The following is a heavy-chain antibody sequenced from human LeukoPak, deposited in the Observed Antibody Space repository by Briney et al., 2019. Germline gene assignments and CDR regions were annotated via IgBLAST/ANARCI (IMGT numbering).Heavy chain of an antibody. CDR2: IYYSGST. Sequence: SETLSLTCTVSGGSISSGGYYWSWIRQHPGKGLEWIGYIYYSGSTYYNPSLKSRVTISVDTSKNQFSLKLSSVTAADTAVYYCASIGGVATTSDYWGQGTLVTVSS. V-gene: IGHV4-31*03. J-gene: IGHJ4*02. CDR3: ASIGGVATTSDY. CDR1: GGSISSGGYY. D-gene: IGHD5-12*01.